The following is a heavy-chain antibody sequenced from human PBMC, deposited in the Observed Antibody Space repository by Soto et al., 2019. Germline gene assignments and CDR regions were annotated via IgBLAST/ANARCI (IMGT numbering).Heavy chain of an antibody. J-gene: IGHJ6*02. CDR3: AEALYPPMNYHGSGRHPDQTIYYYYGMDV. CDR2: ISGSGGST. Sequence: GGSQRLSCAASGFTFSSYAMSWVRQAPGKGLEWVSAISGSGGSTYYADSVKGRFTISRDNSKNTLYLQMNSLRAEDTAVYYCAEALYPPMNYHGSGRHPDQTIYYYYGMDVWGQGTTVTVSS. V-gene: IGHV3-23*01. D-gene: IGHD3-10*01. CDR1: GFTFSSYA.